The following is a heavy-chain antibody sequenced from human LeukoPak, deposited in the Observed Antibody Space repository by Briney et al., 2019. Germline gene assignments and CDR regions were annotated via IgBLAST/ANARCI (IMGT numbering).Heavy chain of an antibody. CDR2: IYYSGST. Sequence: SETLSLTCTVSGASPNSGGYYWNWIRQPPGKEPEWIGYIYYSGSTNYNRSLKSRVTISVDTSKNQFSLKLTSVTAADTAVYYCAREGWDLWGRGTLVTVSS. CDR3: AREGWDL. D-gene: IGHD2-15*01. CDR1: GASPNSGGYY. J-gene: IGHJ2*01. V-gene: IGHV4-61*08.